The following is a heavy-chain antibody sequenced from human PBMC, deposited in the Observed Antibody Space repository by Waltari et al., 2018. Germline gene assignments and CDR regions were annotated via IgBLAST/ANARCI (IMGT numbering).Heavy chain of an antibody. D-gene: IGHD2-15*01. V-gene: IGHV4-59*11. CDR1: GGSISSHY. CDR2: IYYSGST. J-gene: IGHJ4*02. Sequence: QVQLQESGPGLVKPSETLSLTCTVSGGSISSHYWSWIRQPPGKGLEWIGYIYYSGSTNYNPSLKSRVTISVDTSKNQFSLKLSSVTAADTAVYYCAREGYCSGGSCYGRGEWGQGTLVTVSS. CDR3: AREGYCSGGSCYGRGE.